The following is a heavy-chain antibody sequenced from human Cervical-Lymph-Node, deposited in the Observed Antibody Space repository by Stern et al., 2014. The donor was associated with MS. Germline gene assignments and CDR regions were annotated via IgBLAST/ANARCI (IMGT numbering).Heavy chain of an antibody. D-gene: IGHD1-1*01. J-gene: IGHJ6*02. CDR1: GFTFSTYW. CDR2: INQDGSQT. V-gene: IGHV3-7*01. CDR3: ASQTTKIASGQTYYYYYGMDV. Sequence: EVQLVESGGGLVQPGGSLRLSCAASGFTFSTYWMSWVRQAPGKGLEWVANINQDGSQTNYVDSVKGRFTISRDNAKNSLFLQVNRLRAEDTAAYYCASQTTKIASGQTYYYYYGMDVWGQGTTVTVSS.